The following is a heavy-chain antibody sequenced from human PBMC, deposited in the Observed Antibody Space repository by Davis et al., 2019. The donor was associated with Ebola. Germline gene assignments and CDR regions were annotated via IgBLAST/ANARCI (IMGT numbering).Heavy chain of an antibody. J-gene: IGHJ3*02. V-gene: IGHV2-26*01. Sequence: SGPTLVKPTQTLTLTCTFSGFSLSTSGMCVSWIRQPPGKALEWLAHIFSNDEKSYSTSLKSRLTISKDTSKSQVVLTMTNMDPVDTATYYCARIRGWYGDAFDIWGQGTMVTVSS. CDR3: ARIRGWYGDAFDI. D-gene: IGHD6-19*01. CDR1: GFSLSTSGMC. CDR2: IFSNDEK.